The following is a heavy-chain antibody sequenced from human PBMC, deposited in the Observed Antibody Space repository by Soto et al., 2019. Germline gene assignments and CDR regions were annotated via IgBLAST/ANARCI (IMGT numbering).Heavy chain of an antibody. CDR3: ARHDRRSSSASFDY. CDR1: GASISSSGYF. J-gene: IGHJ4*02. Sequence: QLQLQESGPGLVKPSETLSLTCTVSGASISSSGYFWGWIRQPPGKGLEWIGSIYYGGSTYYNPSLKSRVNISADKAKNQFALKLNSVTASDAAVYYFARHDRRSSSASFDYWCQETLVTVSP. V-gene: IGHV4-39*01. D-gene: IGHD6-19*01. CDR2: IYYGGST.